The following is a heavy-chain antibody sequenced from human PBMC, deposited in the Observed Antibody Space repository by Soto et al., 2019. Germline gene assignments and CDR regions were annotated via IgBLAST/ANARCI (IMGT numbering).Heavy chain of an antibody. V-gene: IGHV4-34*01. Sequence: QVQLQQWGAGLLKPSETLSLTCAVYGGSFSGYYWSWIRQPPGKGLEWIGEINHSGSTNYNPSLKSRVTLSVDTSKNQFSLKLSSVTAADTAVYYCASSVYCGGDCPDYWGQGTLVTVSS. D-gene: IGHD2-21*02. CDR2: INHSGST. CDR1: GGSFSGYY. CDR3: ASSVYCGGDCPDY. J-gene: IGHJ4*02.